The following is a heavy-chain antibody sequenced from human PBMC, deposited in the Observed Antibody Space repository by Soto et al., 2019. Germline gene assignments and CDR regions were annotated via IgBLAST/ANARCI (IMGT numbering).Heavy chain of an antibody. CDR2: IVVGSGNT. J-gene: IGHJ4*02. V-gene: IGHV1-58*02. Sequence: SVKVSCKASGFTFTSSAMQWVQQARGQRLEWIGWIVVGSGNTNYAQKFQERVTITRDMSTSTAYMELSSLRSEDTAVYYCARVTPLSSGWYDFGYWGQGTLVTVSS. D-gene: IGHD6-19*01. CDR1: GFTFTSSA. CDR3: ARVTPLSSGWYDFGY.